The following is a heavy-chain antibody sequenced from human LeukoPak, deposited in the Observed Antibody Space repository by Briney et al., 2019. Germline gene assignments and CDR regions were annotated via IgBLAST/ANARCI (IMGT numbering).Heavy chain of an antibody. CDR3: ARGLYGDYGFS. CDR1: GYTFRSYG. D-gene: IGHD4-17*01. V-gene: IGHV1-18*01. CDR2: ISAYNGNT. J-gene: IGHJ4*02. Sequence: ASVKVSCKASGYTFRSYGISWVRQAPGQGLEWMGWISAYNGNTDYAEKIQGRVTMTTDTFTSTAYMELRSLRSDDTAVYYCARGLYGDYGFSWGQGTLVTVSS.